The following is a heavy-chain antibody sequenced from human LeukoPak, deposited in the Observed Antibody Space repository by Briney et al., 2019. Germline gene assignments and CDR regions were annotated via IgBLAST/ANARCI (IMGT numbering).Heavy chain of an antibody. Sequence: GGSLRLSCAASGFTFSSSAMSWVRQAPGKGLEWVAVISYDGSNKYYADSVKGRFTISRDNSKNTLSLQMNSLRTEDTALYYCARAIRVVGATFDIWGQGTMVTVSS. J-gene: IGHJ3*02. D-gene: IGHD1-26*01. CDR2: ISYDGSNK. CDR3: ARAIRVVGATFDI. V-gene: IGHV3-30*04. CDR1: GFTFSSSA.